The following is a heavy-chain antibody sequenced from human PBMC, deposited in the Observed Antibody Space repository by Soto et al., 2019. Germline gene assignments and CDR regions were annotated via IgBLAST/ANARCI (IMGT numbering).Heavy chain of an antibody. CDR1: GYTFTSYA. V-gene: IGHV1-3*01. Sequence: QVQLVQSGAEVKKPGASVKVSCKASGYTFTSYAMHWVRQAPGQRLEWMGWINAGNGNTKYSQKFQGRVTITRDTSASKAYMELSSVRSEDTAVYYGARGGGVGFGDYTTGGMDVWGQGTTVTVSS. CDR2: INAGNGNT. CDR3: ARGGGVGFGDYTTGGMDV. J-gene: IGHJ6*02. D-gene: IGHD3-10*01.